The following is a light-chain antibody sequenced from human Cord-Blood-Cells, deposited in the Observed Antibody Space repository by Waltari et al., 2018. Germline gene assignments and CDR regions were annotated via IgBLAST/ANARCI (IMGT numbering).Light chain of an antibody. CDR1: SSDVGGYNY. Sequence: QSALTQPPSASGSPGQSVTISCTGTSSDVGGYNYVSWYQQHPGKAPKLMFYEVSKRPSGVPDRFSGPKSGNTASLTVSGLQAEDEADYYCSSYAGSNNFVVFGGGTKLTVL. V-gene: IGLV2-8*01. CDR2: EVS. CDR3: SSYAGSNNFVV. J-gene: IGLJ2*01.